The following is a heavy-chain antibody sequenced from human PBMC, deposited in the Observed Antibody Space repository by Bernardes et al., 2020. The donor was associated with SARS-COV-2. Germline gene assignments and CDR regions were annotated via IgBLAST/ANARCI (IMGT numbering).Heavy chain of an antibody. CDR3: ARAVGVTIFGVVIVNWFDP. CDR2: IYYSGST. Sequence: SETLSLTCTVSDDTGSVSYWSWIRQHPGKGLEWIGYIYYSGSTYYNPSLKSRVTISVDTSKNQFSLKLSSVTAADTAVYYCARAVGVTIFGVVIVNWFDPWGQGTLVT. D-gene: IGHD3-3*01. V-gene: IGHV4-31*03. J-gene: IGHJ5*02. CDR1: DDTGSVSY.